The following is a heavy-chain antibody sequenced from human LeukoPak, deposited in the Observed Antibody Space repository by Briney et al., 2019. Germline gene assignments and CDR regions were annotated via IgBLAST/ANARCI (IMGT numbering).Heavy chain of an antibody. CDR3: ARLITRTRVVYNYFDY. V-gene: IGHV4-59*01. D-gene: IGHD1-20*01. CDR1: GGSISSYY. Sequence: SETLSLTCTVSGGSISSYYWSWIRQPPGKGLEWIGYIYYSGSTNYNPSLKSRVTISVDTSKNQFSLKLSSVTAADTAVYYCARLITRTRVVYNYFDYRGQGTLVTVSS. CDR2: IYYSGST. J-gene: IGHJ4*02.